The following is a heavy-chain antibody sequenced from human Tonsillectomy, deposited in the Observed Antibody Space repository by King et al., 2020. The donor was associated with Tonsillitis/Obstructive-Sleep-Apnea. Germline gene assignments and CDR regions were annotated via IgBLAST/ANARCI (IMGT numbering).Heavy chain of an antibody. CDR2: ITHFNGNT. CDR1: GYTFTYRY. Sequence: QLVQSGAEVKKTGSSVKISCKASGYTFTYRYVHWVRQAPGQALEWMGWITHFNGNTNYAQKFQDRVTITRDRSMSTAHLDLSILRSEDTAMYYCTRSHQELTGSFDIWGQGTMVTVSS. J-gene: IGHJ3*02. V-gene: IGHV1-45*02. D-gene: IGHD7-27*01. CDR3: TRSHQELTGSFDI.